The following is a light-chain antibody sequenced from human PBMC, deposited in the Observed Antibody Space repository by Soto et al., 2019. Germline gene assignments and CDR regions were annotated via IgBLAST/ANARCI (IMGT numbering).Light chain of an antibody. Sequence: IKKIQSETSLSASVGDRPTIICRASQTISSYLNWYQQKPGKAPKLLIYVASSLQGGVPSRFSGSGSGTDFTLTISSLQPDEVATDDGQQRYSTPITFGQGTRLEIK. CDR1: QTISSY. V-gene: IGKV1-39*01. CDR3: QQRYSTPIT. J-gene: IGKJ5*01. CDR2: VAS.